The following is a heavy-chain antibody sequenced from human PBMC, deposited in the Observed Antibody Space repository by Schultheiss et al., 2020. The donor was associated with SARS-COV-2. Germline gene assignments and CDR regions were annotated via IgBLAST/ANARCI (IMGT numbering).Heavy chain of an antibody. V-gene: IGHV3-48*01. Sequence: GGSLRLSCAASGFTFSSYSMNWVRQAPGKGLEWVSSISSSSSTIYYADSVKGRFTISRENAKNSLYLQMNSLRAGDTAVYYCARDRGYCSSTSCYTGYYYYMDVWGKGTTVTVSS. J-gene: IGHJ6*03. CDR2: ISSSSSTI. CDR1: GFTFSSYS. CDR3: ARDRGYCSSTSCYTGYYYYMDV. D-gene: IGHD2-2*02.